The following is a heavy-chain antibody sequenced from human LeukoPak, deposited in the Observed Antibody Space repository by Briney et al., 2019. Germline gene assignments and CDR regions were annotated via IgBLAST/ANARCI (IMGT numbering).Heavy chain of an antibody. CDR1: GFTFSTYV. D-gene: IGHD2/OR15-2a*01. CDR2: ISYDGNSK. CDR3: ARVIISTKYYSGLDV. J-gene: IGHJ6*02. V-gene: IGHV3-30*03. Sequence: PGGSLRLSCAGSGFTFSTYVIHWVRQTPGKGLEWAALISYDGNSKYYADSVKGRFTISRDNSKNTVYLQMDSLRPADTAVYYCARVIISTKYYSGLDVWGQGTTVTASS.